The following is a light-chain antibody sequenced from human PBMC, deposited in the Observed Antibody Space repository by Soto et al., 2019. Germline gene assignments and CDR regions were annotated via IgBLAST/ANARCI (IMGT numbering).Light chain of an antibody. CDR2: GAS. CDR3: QKYNNWPPDRT. Sequence: EIVMTQSPATLSVSPGERATLSCRASQSVSSNLAWYQQKPGQAPRLLIYGASTRATGIPARFTGSGSGTEFTITISTLQSEDFAIYFCQKYNNWPPDRTFGQGTKVEIK. V-gene: IGKV3-15*01. CDR1: QSVSSN. J-gene: IGKJ1*01.